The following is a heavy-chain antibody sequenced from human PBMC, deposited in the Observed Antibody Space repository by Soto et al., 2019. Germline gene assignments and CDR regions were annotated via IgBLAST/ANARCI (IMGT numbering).Heavy chain of an antibody. CDR1: GGSFSGYY. D-gene: IGHD5-12*01. Sequence: SETLSLTCAVYGGSFSGYYWSWIRQPPGKGLEWIGEINHSGSTNYNPSLKSRVTISVDTSKNQFSLKLSSVTSEDTAVYYCATSEGRDGYSFDYWGPGTLVTVSS. J-gene: IGHJ4*02. CDR2: INHSGST. V-gene: IGHV4-34*01. CDR3: ATSEGRDGYSFDY.